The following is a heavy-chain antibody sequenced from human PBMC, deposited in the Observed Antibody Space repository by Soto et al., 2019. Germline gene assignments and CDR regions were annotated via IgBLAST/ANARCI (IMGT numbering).Heavy chain of an antibody. V-gene: IGHV4-61*08. J-gene: IGHJ6*02. CDR2: IYYSGST. Sequence: SETLSLTCTVSGGSISSGDYYWSWIRQPPGKGLEWIGYIYYSGSTNYNPSLKSRVTISLDTSKNQFSLKLSSVTAADTAVYYCASSNIAAAGFYYYGMDVWGRGTTVTVSS. CDR1: GGSISSGDYY. D-gene: IGHD6-13*01. CDR3: ASSNIAAAGFYYYGMDV.